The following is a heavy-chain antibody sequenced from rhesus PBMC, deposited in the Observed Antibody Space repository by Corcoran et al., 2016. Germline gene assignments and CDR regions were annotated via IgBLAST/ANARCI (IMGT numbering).Heavy chain of an antibody. CDR2: ISVNGGST. J-gene: IGHJ4*01. Sequence: EVQLVETGGGLVQPGGSLRLSCAASGFTFSSYGMRWVRQAPGKGVRWVSGISVNGGSTYDADSGKGRFTSSRDNSKNTLSLQMNSRRAEDTAVYYCAKKEALGGGYYEDFDYWGQGVLVTVSS. CDR3: AKKEALGGGYYEDFDY. D-gene: IGHD3-16*01. CDR1: GFTFSSYG. V-gene: IGHV3S5*01.